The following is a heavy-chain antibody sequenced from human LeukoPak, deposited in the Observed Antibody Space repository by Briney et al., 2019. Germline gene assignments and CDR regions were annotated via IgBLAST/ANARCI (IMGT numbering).Heavy chain of an antibody. V-gene: IGHV1-18*01. CDR2: ISAYNGDT. Sequence: GASVKVSCKASGYTFSNYGIIWVRQAPGHGLEWVGWISAYNGDTNYAQKFQGRVTLTTETSTTTAYMELRSLRSDDTAVYYCARSHSGSLRSPFNHWGQGTLATVSS. D-gene: IGHD3-22*01. CDR1: GYTFSNYG. CDR3: ARSHSGSLRSPFNH. J-gene: IGHJ4*02.